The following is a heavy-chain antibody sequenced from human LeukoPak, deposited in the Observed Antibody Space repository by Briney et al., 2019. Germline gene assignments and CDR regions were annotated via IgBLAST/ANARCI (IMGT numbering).Heavy chain of an antibody. V-gene: IGHV3-21*01. Sequence: PGGSLRLSCAASGFTFSSYSMNWVRQAPGKGLEWVSSISSSSSYIYYADSVKGRFTISRDNAENSLYLQMNSLRAEDTAVYYCARRGGDYPRYYYYYGMDVWGQGTTVTVSS. J-gene: IGHJ6*02. CDR3: ARRGGDYPRYYYYYGMDV. CDR2: ISSSSSYI. CDR1: GFTFSSYS. D-gene: IGHD4-17*01.